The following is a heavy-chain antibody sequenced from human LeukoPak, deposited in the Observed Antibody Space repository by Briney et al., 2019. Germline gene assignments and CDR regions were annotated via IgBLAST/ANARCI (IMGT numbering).Heavy chain of an antibody. Sequence: GGSLRLSCAASGFTFDNYAMSWVRLAPGEGLEWVSAISGTGDRTYYADSVKGRFTISRDNSKNTLYLQLSSLRAEDTAVYYCAKDQGYSSSWAFEYWGQGTLVTVSS. CDR2: ISGTGDRT. D-gene: IGHD6-6*01. CDR1: GFTFDNYA. CDR3: AKDQGYSSSWAFEY. V-gene: IGHV3-23*01. J-gene: IGHJ4*02.